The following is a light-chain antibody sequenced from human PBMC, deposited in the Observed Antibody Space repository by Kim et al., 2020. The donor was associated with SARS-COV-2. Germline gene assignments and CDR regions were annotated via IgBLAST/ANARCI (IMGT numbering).Light chain of an antibody. V-gene: IGKV3-20*01. J-gene: IGKJ2*01. CDR3: QQYDGTSPLT. CDR2: GAS. Sequence: LSPGGRATLSGRASQSVSSNLAWYQQRPGQAPRLLIYGASRRATGIPDRFSGSGSGTDFTLTISRLEPEDFAVYYCQQYDGTSPLTFGQGTKLEIK. CDR1: QSVSSN.